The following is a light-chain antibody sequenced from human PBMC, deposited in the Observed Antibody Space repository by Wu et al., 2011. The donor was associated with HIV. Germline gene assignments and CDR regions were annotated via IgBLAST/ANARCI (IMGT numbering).Light chain of an antibody. CDR3: QQRSNWPLIT. J-gene: IGKJ5*01. CDR2: DTS. Sequence: TLSCRADQILGRFLAWYQQKPGQSPRLLMYDTSTRATGIPARFSGSASGSLYTLTISSLEPEDFAVYYCQQRSNWPLITFGQGTRLEIK. CDR1: QILGRF. V-gene: IGKV3-11*01.